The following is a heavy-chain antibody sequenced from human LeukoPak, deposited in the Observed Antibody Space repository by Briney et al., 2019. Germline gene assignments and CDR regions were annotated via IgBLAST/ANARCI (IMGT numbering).Heavy chain of an antibody. V-gene: IGHV3-30*02. Sequence: GGSLRLSCAASGFTFSNYGMHWVRQAPGKGLEWVAFIRYDGSNKYYADSVKGRVTISRDNSKNTLYLQMNSLRAEDTAVYYCAKEAPHDYGGNSDSWRAFDIWGQGTMVTVSS. CDR3: AKEAPHDYGGNSDSWRAFDI. CDR2: IRYDGSNK. D-gene: IGHD4-23*01. CDR1: GFTFSNYG. J-gene: IGHJ3*02.